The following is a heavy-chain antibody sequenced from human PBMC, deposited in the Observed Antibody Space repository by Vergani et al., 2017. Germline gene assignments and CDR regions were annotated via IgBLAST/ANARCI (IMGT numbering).Heavy chain of an antibody. D-gene: IGHD6-19*01. V-gene: IGHV4-59*01. Sequence: QVQLQESGPGLVKPSETLSLTCTVSGGSISSYYWSWIRQPPGKGLEWIGYIYYSGSTNYNPSLKSRVTISVDTSKNQFSLKLSAVTAAETAVYYCARRSSGWYYYYYMDVWGKGTTVTVSS. CDR1: GGSISSYY. CDR2: IYYSGST. J-gene: IGHJ6*03. CDR3: ARRSSGWYYYYYMDV.